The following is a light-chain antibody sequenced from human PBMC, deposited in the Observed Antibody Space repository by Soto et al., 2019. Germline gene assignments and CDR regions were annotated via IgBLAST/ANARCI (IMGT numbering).Light chain of an antibody. V-gene: IGKV3-20*01. Sequence: ENVLTQSPGTLSLSPGERATLSCRASQTVSSYLSWYQQRPGQAPRLLISGASSRATGIPDRFSGSGTGTNITLTISRLEPEDFALYYCQQYGTSPINFGQGTRLEIK. CDR3: QQYGTSPIN. CDR1: QTVSSY. CDR2: GAS. J-gene: IGKJ5*01.